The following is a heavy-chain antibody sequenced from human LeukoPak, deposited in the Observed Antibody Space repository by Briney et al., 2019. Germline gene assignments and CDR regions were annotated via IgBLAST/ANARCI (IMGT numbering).Heavy chain of an antibody. J-gene: IGHJ3*01. D-gene: IGHD5-24*01. CDR1: GFTFSSYA. CDR2: ISSGGST. V-gene: IGHV3-23*01. Sequence: GGSLRLSCAASGFTFSSYAMTWVRQAPGKGLEWVSSISSGGSTFYTDSVKGRFTISRDTSQNPFSLKMNSLRAEDTAVYYCARGSSRDCYTSWGQGTMVTVSS. CDR3: ARGSSRDCYTS.